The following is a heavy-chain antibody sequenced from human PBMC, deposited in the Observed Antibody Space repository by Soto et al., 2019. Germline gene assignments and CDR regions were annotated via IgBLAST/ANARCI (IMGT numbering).Heavy chain of an antibody. V-gene: IGHV3-48*02. Sequence: GGSLRLSCAASGFTFSSYSMNWVRQAPGKGLEWVSYISSSSSTIYYADSVKGRFTISRDNAKNSLYLQMNSLRDEDTAVYYCARAGYDSSGYYSAQNDYWGQGTLVTVSS. D-gene: IGHD3-22*01. CDR1: GFTFSSYS. J-gene: IGHJ4*02. CDR3: ARAGYDSSGYYSAQNDY. CDR2: ISSSSSTI.